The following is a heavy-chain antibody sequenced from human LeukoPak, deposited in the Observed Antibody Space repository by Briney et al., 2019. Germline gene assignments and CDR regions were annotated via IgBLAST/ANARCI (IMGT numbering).Heavy chain of an antibody. CDR2: ISYDGSNK. V-gene: IGHV3-30*18. CDR3: AKDSSGWSSYYFDY. CDR1: GFSFSSYG. J-gene: IGHJ4*02. D-gene: IGHD6-19*01. Sequence: GGSLRLSCAASGFSFSSYGMRWVRQAPGKGLEWVAVISYDGSNKYYADSVKGRFTISRDNSKNTLYLQMNSLRAEDTAVYYCAKDSSGWSSYYFDYWGQGTLVTVSS.